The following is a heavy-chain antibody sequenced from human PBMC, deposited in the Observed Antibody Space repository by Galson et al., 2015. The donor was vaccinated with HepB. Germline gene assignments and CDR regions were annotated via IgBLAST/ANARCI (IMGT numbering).Heavy chain of an antibody. J-gene: IGHJ6*02. Sequence: SLRLSCAASGFTFSDYYMSWIRQAPGKGLEWVSYISSSGSTIYYADSVKGRFTISRDNAKNSLYLQMNSLRAEDTAVYYCARDYDILDYYYYYGMDVWAKGPRSPSP. CDR3: ARDYDILDYYYYYGMDV. V-gene: IGHV3-11*01. D-gene: IGHD3-9*01. CDR1: GFTFSDYY. CDR2: ISSSGSTI.